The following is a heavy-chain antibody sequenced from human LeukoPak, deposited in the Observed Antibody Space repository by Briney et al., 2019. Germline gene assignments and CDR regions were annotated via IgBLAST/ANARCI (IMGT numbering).Heavy chain of an antibody. CDR1: GGTFSSYA. V-gene: IGHV1-69*04. D-gene: IGHD1-26*01. CDR3: ARFTYSGSYAFDY. CDR2: IIPIFGIA. J-gene: IGHJ4*02. Sequence: SVKVSCKASGGTFSSYAISWVRQAPGQGLEWMGRIIPIFGIANYAQKFQGRVTITADKSTSTAYMELSSLRSEDTAVCYCARFTYSGSYAFDYWGQGTLVTVSS.